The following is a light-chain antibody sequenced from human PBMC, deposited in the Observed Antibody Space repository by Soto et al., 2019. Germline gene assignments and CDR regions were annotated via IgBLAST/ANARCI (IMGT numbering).Light chain of an antibody. CDR3: QQYNNWPPWT. V-gene: IGKV3-15*01. CDR2: GAS. Sequence: DIVMTQSPATLSVAPGERVTFSCRASQGVSRKLAWYQHKPGQAPRLLISGASTRATGIPARFSGSGSGTEFTLTISSLQSEDFAVYYCQQYNNWPPWTFGQGTMVDIK. J-gene: IGKJ1*01. CDR1: QGVSRK.